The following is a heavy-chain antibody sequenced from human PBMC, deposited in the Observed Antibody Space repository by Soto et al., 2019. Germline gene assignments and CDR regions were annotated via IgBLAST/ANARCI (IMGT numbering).Heavy chain of an antibody. J-gene: IGHJ4*02. D-gene: IGHD1-26*01. CDR3: TRDPYGGSRYYFDS. Sequence: QVQLVESGGGVVQPGRSLRLSCAASGFTFTNYGMHWVRQAPGKGLEWVAVIWYDGSNRFYADSVKGRFTISKDNYQNMLYLQMHSLRPEETAVYYCTRDPYGGSRYYFDSWGQGTLVTVSS. V-gene: IGHV3-33*01. CDR1: GFTFTNYG. CDR2: IWYDGSNR.